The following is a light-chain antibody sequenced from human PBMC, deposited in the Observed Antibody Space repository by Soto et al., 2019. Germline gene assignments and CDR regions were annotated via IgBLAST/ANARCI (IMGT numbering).Light chain of an antibody. CDR2: DVN. CDR1: SSDIGGYDY. V-gene: IGLV2-14*01. J-gene: IGLJ2*01. Sequence: QSALTQPASVSGSPGESITLSCTGTSSDIGGYDYVSWYQRHPGKAPKLIIYDVNNRPSGVSNRFSGSKSGNTASLTISGLQAEDEADYYCTSYASGSSHFVFVGGTKLTVL. CDR3: TSYASGSSHFV.